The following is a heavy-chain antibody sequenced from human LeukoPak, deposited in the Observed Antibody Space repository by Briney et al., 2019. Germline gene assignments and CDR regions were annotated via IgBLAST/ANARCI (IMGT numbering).Heavy chain of an antibody. CDR2: IIPILGIA. CDR1: GGTFSSYA. J-gene: IGHJ4*02. V-gene: IGHV1-69*04. Sequence: GSSVKVSCKASGGTFSSYAISWVRQAPGQGLEWMGRIIPILGIANYAQKFQGRVTITADKSTSTAYMELSSLRSEDTAVYYCARDGGYYYDSSGSFDYWGQGTLVTVPS. D-gene: IGHD3-22*01. CDR3: ARDGGYYYDSSGSFDY.